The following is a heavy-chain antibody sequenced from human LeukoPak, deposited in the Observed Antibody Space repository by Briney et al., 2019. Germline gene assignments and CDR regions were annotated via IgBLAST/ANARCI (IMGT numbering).Heavy chain of an antibody. CDR1: GFTFSSYG. Sequence: GGSLRLSCAASGFTFSSYGMHWVRQAPGKGLEWVAVISYDGSNKYYADSVKGRFTISRDNAKNSLYLQMNGRRCEDTAVYYCARAPGYRGFLDYWGKGNLVTVSS. J-gene: IGHJ4*02. CDR3: ARAPGYRGFLDY. D-gene: IGHD5-18*01. CDR2: ISYDGSNK. V-gene: IGHV3-30*03.